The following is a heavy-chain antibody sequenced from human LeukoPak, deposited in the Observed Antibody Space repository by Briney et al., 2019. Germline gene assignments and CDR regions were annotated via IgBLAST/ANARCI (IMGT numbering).Heavy chain of an antibody. J-gene: IGHJ4*02. CDR3: ARRDHYDSSGYFDY. CDR2: IYYTANT. D-gene: IGHD3-22*01. V-gene: IGHV4-39*01. CDR1: GGSISSSSYY. Sequence: SETLSLTCTVSGGSISSSSYYWGWIHQPPGKGLEWIGSIYYTANTYYNSSLKSRVTISVDTSKNQFSLKLSPVTAADSAVYYCARRDHYDSSGYFDYWGQRTLVTVSS.